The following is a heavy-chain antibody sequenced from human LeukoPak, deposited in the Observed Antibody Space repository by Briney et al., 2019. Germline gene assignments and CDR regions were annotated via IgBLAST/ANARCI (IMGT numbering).Heavy chain of an antibody. D-gene: IGHD3-3*01. Sequence: ASVKVSCKASGYTFTSYDINWVRQATGQGLEWMGWMNPNSGNTGYAQKFQGRVTITRNTPISTAYMELSSLRSEDTAVYYCARLHRPDYDFWSGYPFDPWGQGTLVTVSS. CDR2: MNPNSGNT. CDR3: ARLHRPDYDFWSGYPFDP. J-gene: IGHJ5*02. V-gene: IGHV1-8*03. CDR1: GYTFTSYD.